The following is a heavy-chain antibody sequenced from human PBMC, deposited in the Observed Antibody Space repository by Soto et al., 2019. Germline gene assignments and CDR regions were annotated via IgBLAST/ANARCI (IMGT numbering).Heavy chain of an antibody. CDR3: ARVGGGLDFFDY. V-gene: IGHV1-3*01. D-gene: IGHD5-12*01. Sequence: ASVKVSCKASGYTFTSYAMHWVRQAPGQRLEWMGWINAGNGNTKYSQKFQGRVTITRDTSASTAYMELSSLRSEDTAVYYCARVGGGLDFFDYWGQGTLVTVSS. CDR1: GYTFTSYA. J-gene: IGHJ4*02. CDR2: INAGNGNT.